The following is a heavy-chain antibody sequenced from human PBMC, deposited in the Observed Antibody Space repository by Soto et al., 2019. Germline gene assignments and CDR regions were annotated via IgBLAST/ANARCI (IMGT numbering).Heavy chain of an antibody. CDR2: TSNSGST. V-gene: IGHV4-31*03. CDR1: GGSITSSGYY. D-gene: IGHD2-2*01. J-gene: IGHJ4*02. Sequence: QVQLQESGPGLVKPSQTLSLTCTVSGGSITSSGYYWSWIRQHPGEGLEWIGFTSNSGSTSYNPSLKSRVTISVDTSSNLFSLNLKSVTAADTAVYYCARGGGSTKVDYWGQGTLVTVSP. CDR3: ARGGGSTKVDY.